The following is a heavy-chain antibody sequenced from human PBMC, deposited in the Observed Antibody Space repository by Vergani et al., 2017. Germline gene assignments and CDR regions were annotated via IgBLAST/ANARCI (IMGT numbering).Heavy chain of an antibody. J-gene: IGHJ3*02. Sequence: EVQLVESGGGLVQPGGSLRLSCAASGFTVSSNYMSWVRQAPGKGLEWVSVIYSGGSTYYADSVKGRFTISRDNTKNTLYLQMNSLRAEDKAVYYCASRLIWFGGEAALDIWGKGTMVTVSS. CDR1: GFTVSSNY. CDR2: IYSGGST. D-gene: IGHD3-10*01. CDR3: ASRLIWFGGEAALDI. V-gene: IGHV3-66*01.